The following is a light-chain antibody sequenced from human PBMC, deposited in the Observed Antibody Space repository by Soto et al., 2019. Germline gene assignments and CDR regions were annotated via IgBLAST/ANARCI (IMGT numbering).Light chain of an antibody. J-gene: IGLJ3*02. CDR2: DVN. Sequence: QSALTQPRSVSGSPGQSVTISCTGTSSDVGGYNYVSWYQQYPGKAPKLMIYDVNKWPSGVPDRFSGSKSGTTASLTISGLQAEDEADYYCCSYAGSYTWVFGGGTQLPS. V-gene: IGLV2-11*01. CDR1: SSDVGGYNY. CDR3: CSYAGSYTWV.